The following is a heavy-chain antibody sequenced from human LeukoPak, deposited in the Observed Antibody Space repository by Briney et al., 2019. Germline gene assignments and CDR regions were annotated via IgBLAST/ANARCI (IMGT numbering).Heavy chain of an antibody. CDR1: GFTFSSYA. CDR3: AKNYYDSSAPY. V-gene: IGHV3-23*01. CDR2: ISGSGGST. Sequence: GGSLRLSCAASGFTFSSYAMSWVRQAPGKGLEWVSAISGSGGSTYYAGSVKGRFTISRDNSKNTLYLQMNSLRAEDTAVYYCAKNYYDSSAPYWGQGTLVTVSS. D-gene: IGHD3-22*01. J-gene: IGHJ4*02.